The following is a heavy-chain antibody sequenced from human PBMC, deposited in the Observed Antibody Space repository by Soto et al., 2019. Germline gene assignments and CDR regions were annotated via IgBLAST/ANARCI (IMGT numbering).Heavy chain of an antibody. V-gene: IGHV4-34*01. D-gene: IGHD3-10*01. CDR2: INHSGST. CDR3: ARVSGHYYGSGRIGFDP. J-gene: IGHJ5*02. Sequence: SETLSLTCAVYGGSFSGYYWSWIRQPPGKGPEWIGEINHSGSTNYNPSLKSRVTISVGTSKNQFSLKLSSVTAADTAVYYCARVSGHYYGSGRIGFDPWGQGTLVT. CDR1: GGSFSGYY.